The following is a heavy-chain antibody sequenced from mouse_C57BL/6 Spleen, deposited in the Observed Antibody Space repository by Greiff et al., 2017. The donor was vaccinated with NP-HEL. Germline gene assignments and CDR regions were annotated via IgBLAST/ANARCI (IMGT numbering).Heavy chain of an antibody. CDR2: IDPSDSYT. J-gene: IGHJ3*01. D-gene: IGHD2-5*01. V-gene: IGHV1-69*01. Sequence: QVQLQQPGAELVMPGASVKLSCKASGYTFTSYWMHWVKQRPGQGLEWIGEIDPSDSYTNYNQKFKGKSTLTVDKSSSTAYMQLSSLTSEDSAVYYCARPGGSNSAWFAYWGQGTLVTVSA. CDR1: GYTFTSYW. CDR3: ARPGGSNSAWFAY.